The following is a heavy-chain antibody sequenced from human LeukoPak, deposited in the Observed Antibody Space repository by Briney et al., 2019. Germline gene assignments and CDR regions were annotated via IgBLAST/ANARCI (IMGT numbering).Heavy chain of an antibody. D-gene: IGHD3-22*01. J-gene: IGHJ4*02. V-gene: IGHV3-30*19. CDR2: ISYPRSYH. CDR3: AREYSDSSGYYYGLDN. CDR1: GFTFSIYG. Sequence: GGSLRLSCAASGFTFSIYGMHWVRQAPGRGLEWVALISYPRSYHYYIDSVKGRFTSSRDDSKNTFYLQMNGLRAEDTALYYCAREYSDSSGYYYGLDNWGQGTLVTVSS.